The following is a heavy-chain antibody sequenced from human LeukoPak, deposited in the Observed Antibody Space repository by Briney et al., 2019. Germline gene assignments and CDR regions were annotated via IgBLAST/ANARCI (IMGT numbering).Heavy chain of an antibody. CDR2: IDHRGDT. CDR1: GGSFSRYY. Sequence: SETLSLTCAVYGGSFSRYYWSWLRESPGKGLEWLAEIDHRGDTNYNPSVKSRVTISVDTSKNQFSLKVRSLSAADTAVYYCARGATISETGYFDFWGQGTLVTVSS. CDR3: ARGATISETGYFDF. D-gene: IGHD5-24*01. V-gene: IGHV4-34*01. J-gene: IGHJ4*03.